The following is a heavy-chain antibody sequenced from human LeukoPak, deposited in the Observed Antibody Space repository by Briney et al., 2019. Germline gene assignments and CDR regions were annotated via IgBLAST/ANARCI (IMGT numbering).Heavy chain of an antibody. CDR3: AKGHYYDSSGYLYYFDY. V-gene: IGHV3-21*01. CDR2: ISSSSSYI. D-gene: IGHD3-22*01. Sequence: GGSLRLSCAASGFTFSSYSMNWVRQAPGKGLEWVSSISSSSSYIYYADSVKGRFTISRDNAKNSLYLQMNSLRAEDTAVYYCAKGHYYDSSGYLYYFDYWGQGTLVTVSS. CDR1: GFTFSSYS. J-gene: IGHJ4*02.